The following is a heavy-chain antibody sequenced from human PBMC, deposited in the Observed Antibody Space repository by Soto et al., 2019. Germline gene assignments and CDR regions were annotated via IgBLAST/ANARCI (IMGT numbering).Heavy chain of an antibody. CDR3: TTDSYSTIIIVHFDY. J-gene: IGHJ4*01. CDR1: GFTFTNAW. CDR2: IKSKTDGGTT. D-gene: IGHD3-22*01. V-gene: IGHV3-15*07. Sequence: GGSLRLSCAASGFTFTNAWINWVRQAPGKGLEWVGRIKSKTDGGTTDYAEPVKGRFAISRDDSNNMVYLQMNSLKIEDTAVHYCTTDSYSTIIIVHFDYWGHGTLVTVSS.